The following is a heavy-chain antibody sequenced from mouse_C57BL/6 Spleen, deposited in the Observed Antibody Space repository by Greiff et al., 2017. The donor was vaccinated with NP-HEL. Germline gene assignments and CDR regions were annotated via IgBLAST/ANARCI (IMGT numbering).Heavy chain of an antibody. V-gene: IGHV1-69*01. CDR1: GYTFTSYW. CDR3: ARWGNYLYFDV. D-gene: IGHD2-1*01. Sequence: QVQLQQPGAELVMPGASVKLSCKASGYTFTSYWMHWVKQRPGQGLEWIGEIDPSDSYTNYNQKFKGKSTLTVDKSSSTAYMQLSSLTSEDSAVYYCARWGNYLYFDVWGTGTTVTVSS. CDR2: IDPSDSYT. J-gene: IGHJ1*03.